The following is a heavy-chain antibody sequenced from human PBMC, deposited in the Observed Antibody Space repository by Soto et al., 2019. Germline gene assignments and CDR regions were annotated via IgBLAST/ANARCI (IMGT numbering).Heavy chain of an antibody. J-gene: IGHJ4*02. V-gene: IGHV1-3*01. CDR1: GYTFTSYA. CDR3: ARVGLWDYGSSLFEY. D-gene: IGHD3-22*01. Sequence: ASVKVSCKASGYTFTSYAMHWVRQAPGQRLEWMGWINADNGNTKYSQKFQGRVTITRDTSASTAYMELSSLRAEDTAVYYCARVGLWDYGSSLFEYWDQGTLVNAS. CDR2: INADNGNT.